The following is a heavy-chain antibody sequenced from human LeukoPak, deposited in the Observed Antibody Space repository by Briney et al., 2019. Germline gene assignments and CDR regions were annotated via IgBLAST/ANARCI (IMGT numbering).Heavy chain of an antibody. V-gene: IGHV1-18*01. CDR2: ISAYNGNT. CDR1: GYTFTSCG. CDR3: ARRSRATYYYDSSGYYYEGFDDAFDI. D-gene: IGHD3-22*01. J-gene: IGHJ3*02. Sequence: ASVKVSCKASGYTFTSCGISWVRQAPGQGLEWMGWISAYNGNTNYAQKLQGRVTMTTDTSTSTAYMGLRSLRSDDTAVYYCARRSRATYYYDSSGYYYEGFDDAFDIWGQGTMVTVSS.